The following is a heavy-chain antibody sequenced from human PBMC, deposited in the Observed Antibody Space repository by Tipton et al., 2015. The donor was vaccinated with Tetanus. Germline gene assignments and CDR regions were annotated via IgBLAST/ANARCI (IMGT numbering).Heavy chain of an antibody. Sequence: TLSLTCTVSGGSIRSGGYYWSWIRQHPGKGLEWIGYIYYTGNTYYNPSLKSRVIISVDTSKNQFSLKLSSVTAADTAVYYCARRSVSARFDDWGQGILVTVSS. D-gene: IGHD6-6*01. J-gene: IGHJ4*02. CDR2: IYYTGNT. V-gene: IGHV4-31*03. CDR3: ARRSVSARFDD. CDR1: GGSIRSGGYY.